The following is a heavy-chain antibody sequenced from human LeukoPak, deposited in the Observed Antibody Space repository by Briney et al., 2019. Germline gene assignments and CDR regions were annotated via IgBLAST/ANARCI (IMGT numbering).Heavy chain of an antibody. Sequence: SETLSLTCIVSGGSISSHYWTWIRQPPGKGLEYIGYIYYSGNTNYNTSLKSRVTISVDRSKNQFSLKLTSVTAEDTAVYYCARINSGWYFDYWGQGTLVTVSS. D-gene: IGHD6-19*01. J-gene: IGHJ4*02. CDR1: GGSISSHY. CDR3: ARINSGWYFDY. CDR2: IYYSGNT. V-gene: IGHV4-59*11.